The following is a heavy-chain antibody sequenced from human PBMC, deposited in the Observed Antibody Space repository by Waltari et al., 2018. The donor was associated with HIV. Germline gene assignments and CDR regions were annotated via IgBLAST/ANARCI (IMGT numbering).Heavy chain of an antibody. CDR1: GYTFSNYY. V-gene: IGHV1-46*01. CDR3: ARHRSPSYSVMVVVKGSFDY. J-gene: IGHJ4*02. D-gene: IGHD2-15*01. Sequence: QVQLVQSGAEVKKPGASVKVSCKASGYTFSNYYIHWMRQAPGQGLEWMGIIRPGGGSSSDAEKLEGRVTLNRDTSANTLYRELRSLTSEDTAVYYCARHRSPSYSVMVVVKGSFDYWGQGTLVTVSS. CDR2: IRPGGGSS.